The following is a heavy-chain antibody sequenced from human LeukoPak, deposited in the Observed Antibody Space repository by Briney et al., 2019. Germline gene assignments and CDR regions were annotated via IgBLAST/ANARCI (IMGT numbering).Heavy chain of an antibody. CDR2: IYYSGST. J-gene: IGHJ4*02. Sequence: SETLSLTCTVSGGSISSSSYYWGWIRQPPGKGLEWIGSIYYSGSTYYNPSLKSRVTISVDTSKNQFSLKLSSVTAADTAVYYCARPSGSGRYSPFDYWGQGTLVTVSS. CDR1: GGSISSSSYY. D-gene: IGHD3-10*01. CDR3: ARPSGSGRYSPFDY. V-gene: IGHV4-39*07.